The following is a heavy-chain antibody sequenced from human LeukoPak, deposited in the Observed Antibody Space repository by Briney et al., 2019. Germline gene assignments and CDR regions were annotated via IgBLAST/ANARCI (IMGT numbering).Heavy chain of an antibody. Sequence: SETLSLTCTVSGGSISSYYWSWIRQPAGKGLEWTGRIYTSGSTNYNPSLKSRVTMSVDTSKNQFSLKLSSVTAADTAVYYCAREGYYYDSSGSPLWGQGTLVTVSS. CDR3: AREGYYYDSSGSPL. CDR2: IYTSGST. J-gene: IGHJ4*02. CDR1: GGSISSYY. V-gene: IGHV4-4*07. D-gene: IGHD3-22*01.